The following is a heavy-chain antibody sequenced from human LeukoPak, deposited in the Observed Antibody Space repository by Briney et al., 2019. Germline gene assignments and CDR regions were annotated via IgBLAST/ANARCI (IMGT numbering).Heavy chain of an antibody. Sequence: GGSLRLSCEASGFTFSRFSSYWTHWVRQAPGKGLEWVSYISGSSGTIYYADSVKGRFTISRDNAKNSLYLQMNSLRAEDTAVYYCARRSEFGVLYYMDVWGKGTTVTVSS. CDR2: ISGSSGTI. D-gene: IGHD3-16*01. J-gene: IGHJ6*03. V-gene: IGHV3-48*01. CDR3: ARRSEFGVLYYMDV. CDR1: GFTFSRFSSYW.